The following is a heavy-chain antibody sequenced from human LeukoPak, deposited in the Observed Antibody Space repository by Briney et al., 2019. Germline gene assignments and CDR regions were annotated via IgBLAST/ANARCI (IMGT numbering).Heavy chain of an antibody. D-gene: IGHD4-11*01. CDR3: ASGKTTSDF. CDR1: GFTFDDYG. Sequence: GGSLRLSCAASGFTFDDYGMSWVRQAPGKGLEWVANIDQDGSDKYYLDSVKGRFTISRDNAKNSLYLQMNSLRAEDTAVYYCASGKTTSDFWGQGALVTVSS. V-gene: IGHV3-7*01. CDR2: IDQDGSDK. J-gene: IGHJ4*02.